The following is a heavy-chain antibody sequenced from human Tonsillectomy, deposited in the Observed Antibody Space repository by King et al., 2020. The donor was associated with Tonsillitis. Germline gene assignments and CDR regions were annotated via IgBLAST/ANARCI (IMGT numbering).Heavy chain of an antibody. D-gene: IGHD4-11*01. Sequence: VRLVESGAEVKKPGASVKVSCKASGYTFPSYGISWVRQAPGQGLEWVGWVSAYNGNTNYAQMLQGRVTMTTDTSTSTAYMELRSLRSDDTAVYYCARAGYSNYEDYWGQGTLVSVSS. J-gene: IGHJ4*02. CDR1: GYTFPSYG. CDR2: VSAYNGNT. CDR3: ARAGYSNYEDY. V-gene: IGHV1-18*04.